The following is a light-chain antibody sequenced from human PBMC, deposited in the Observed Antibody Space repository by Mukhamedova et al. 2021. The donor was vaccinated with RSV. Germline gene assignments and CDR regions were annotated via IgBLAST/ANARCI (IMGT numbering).Light chain of an antibody. CDR2: SDA. J-gene: IGLJ3*02. CDR1: PSNIGSGSS. V-gene: IGLV1-40*01. CDR3: QSYDHTLQLWV. Sequence: SCTGSPSNIGSGSSVHWYQQLPGRAPKLLIFSDANRPSGVPGRFSASRSVTSGSLTISGVQPEDEGTYYCQSYDHTLQLWVFGG.